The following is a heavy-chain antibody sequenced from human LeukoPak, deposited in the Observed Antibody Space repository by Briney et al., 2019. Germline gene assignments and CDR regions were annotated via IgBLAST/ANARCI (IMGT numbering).Heavy chain of an antibody. CDR3: ASAGSGSYPYYFDY. Sequence: ASVKVSCKASGYTFTSYGISWVRQAPGQGLEWMGWISAYNGNTNYAQKLQGRVTMTTDTSTSTAYMELRSLRSDDTAVYYCASAGSGSYPYYFDYWGQGTLVTVSS. CDR1: GYTFTSYG. J-gene: IGHJ4*02. CDR2: ISAYNGNT. D-gene: IGHD3-10*01. V-gene: IGHV1-18*01.